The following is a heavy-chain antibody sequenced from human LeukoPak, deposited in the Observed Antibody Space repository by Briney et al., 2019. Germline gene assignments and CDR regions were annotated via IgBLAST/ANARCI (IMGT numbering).Heavy chain of an antibody. V-gene: IGHV3-66*01. D-gene: IGHD3-10*01. CDR2: IYSGGST. Sequence: GGSLRLSCAASGFTVSSNYMSWVRQAPGKGLEWVSVIYSGGSTYYADSVKGRFTISRDNSKNTLYPQMNSLRAEDTAVYYCVGGGSGSYFDYWGQGTLVTVSS. CDR1: GFTVSSNY. J-gene: IGHJ4*02. CDR3: VGGGSGSYFDY.